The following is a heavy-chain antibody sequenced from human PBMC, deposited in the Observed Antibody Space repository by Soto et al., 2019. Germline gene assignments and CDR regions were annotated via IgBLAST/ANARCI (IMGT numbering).Heavy chain of an antibody. V-gene: IGHV3-53*01. D-gene: IGHD3-3*01. CDR2: IYICRTT. Sequence: WGSLRLSCAASGFSVSDYYMNWVRQAPGKGLEWVSIIYICRTTYYADSVKGRFTISRYDSKNTLYLQMNSLRPEDTALYYCVRGPADSMLRLLEWPYGDYWGKESLVTGSS. CDR1: GFSVSDYY. J-gene: IGHJ4*02. CDR3: VRGPADSMLRLLEWPYGDY.